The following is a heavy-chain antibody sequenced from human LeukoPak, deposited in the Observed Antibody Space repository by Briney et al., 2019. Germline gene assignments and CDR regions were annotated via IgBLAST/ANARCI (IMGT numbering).Heavy chain of an antibody. CDR3: AKPDGGYSHFDY. Sequence: GGSLRLPCEASGFPFSTYAMSWVHQVPGKGLEWVSGISGGGDRTYYADSVKGRFTISRDNSKNTMYLQMNSLSAEDTAIYYCAKPDGGYSHFDYWGQGTLVTVSS. J-gene: IGHJ4*02. CDR1: GFPFSTYA. D-gene: IGHD5-12*01. V-gene: IGHV3-23*01. CDR2: ISGGGDRT.